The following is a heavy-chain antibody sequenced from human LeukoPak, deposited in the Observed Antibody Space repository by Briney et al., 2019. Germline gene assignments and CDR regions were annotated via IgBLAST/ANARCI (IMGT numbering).Heavy chain of an antibody. CDR3: ARHAEMATISGDWFDP. D-gene: IGHD5-24*01. Sequence: SETLSLTCTVSGGSTSSYYWSWIRQPPGKGLEWIGYIYYSGSTTYNPSLKSRVTISVDTSKNQFSLKLSSVTAADTAVYYCARHAEMATISGDWFDPWGQGTLVTVSS. V-gene: IGHV4-59*08. CDR2: IYYSGST. J-gene: IGHJ5*02. CDR1: GGSTSSYY.